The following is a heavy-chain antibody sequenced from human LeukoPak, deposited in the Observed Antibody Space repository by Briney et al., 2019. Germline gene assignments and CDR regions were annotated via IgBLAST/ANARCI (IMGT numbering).Heavy chain of an antibody. D-gene: IGHD3-10*01. V-gene: IGHV1-18*01. J-gene: IGHJ4*02. CDR3: ARDLYRVIYYYGSGSYGDY. CDR1: GYTFTSYG. Sequence: ASVTVSCTASGYTFTSYGISWVRQAPGQGLEWMGWISAYNGNTNYAQKLQGRVTMTTDTSTSTAYMELRSLRSDDTAVYYCARDLYRVIYYYGSGSYGDYWGQGTLVTVSS. CDR2: ISAYNGNT.